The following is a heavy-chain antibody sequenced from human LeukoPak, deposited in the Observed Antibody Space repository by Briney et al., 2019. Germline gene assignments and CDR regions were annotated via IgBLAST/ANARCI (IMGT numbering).Heavy chain of an antibody. J-gene: IGHJ4*02. CDR2: INAGNGDT. CDR3: ARDRGGTGDFDY. CDR1: GYTFTSYA. V-gene: IGHV1-3*01. Sequence: ASVKVSCKASGYTFTSYALHWVRRAPGQRLEWMGWINAGNGDTKYSQKFQGRVTITRDTSASTSYMELSSLRSEDTAVYYCARDRGGTGDFDYWGQGTLVTVSS. D-gene: IGHD1-1*01.